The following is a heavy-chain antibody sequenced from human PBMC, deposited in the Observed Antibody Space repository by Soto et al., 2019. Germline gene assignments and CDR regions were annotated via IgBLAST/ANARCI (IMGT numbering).Heavy chain of an antibody. Sequence: PSETLSLTCTVSGVSLNNYYWTWIRQPPGKRLEWIGAIYYTGSTTYNPSLRSRVTFSVDTSKNQFSLSLTSVTAADTAVYFCFKVVPGGHLDSWAQRT. CDR2: IYYTGST. J-gene: IGHJ5*01. CDR1: GVSLNNYY. D-gene: IGHD6-25*01. V-gene: IGHV4-59*01. CDR3: FKVVPGGHLDS.